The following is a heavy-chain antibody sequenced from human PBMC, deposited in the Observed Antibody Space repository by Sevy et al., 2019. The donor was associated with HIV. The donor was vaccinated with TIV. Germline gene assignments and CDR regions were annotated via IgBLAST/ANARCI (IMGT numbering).Heavy chain of an antibody. CDR2: ISAYNGDT. J-gene: IGHJ4*02. Sequence: ASVKVSCKASGYTFTNYGINWVRQAPGQGLEWVGWISAYNGDTSSAKNLQGRVTMTTDTSTSTAYMDLRSLRSDDTAVYYCARDPSIAVAPYYFDYWGQGTLVTVSS. V-gene: IGHV1-18*01. D-gene: IGHD6-19*01. CDR1: GYTFTNYG. CDR3: ARDPSIAVAPYYFDY.